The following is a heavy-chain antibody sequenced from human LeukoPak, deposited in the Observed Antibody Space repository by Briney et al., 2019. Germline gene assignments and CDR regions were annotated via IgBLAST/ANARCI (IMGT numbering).Heavy chain of an antibody. J-gene: IGHJ4*02. V-gene: IGHV1-18*01. CDR1: GYTFTSYG. Sequence: ASVKVSCKASGYTFTSYGISWVRQAPGQGLEWMGWISAYNGNTNYAQKLQGRVTMTTDTSTSTAYMELRSLRSDDTAVYYCARSGGFPRHGSGSLYLWGQGTLVTVSS. CDR2: ISAYNGNT. CDR3: ARSGGFPRHGSGSLYL. D-gene: IGHD3-10*01.